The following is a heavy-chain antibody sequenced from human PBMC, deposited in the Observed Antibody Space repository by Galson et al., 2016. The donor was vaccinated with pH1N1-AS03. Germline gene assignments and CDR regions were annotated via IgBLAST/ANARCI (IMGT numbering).Heavy chain of an antibody. CDR3: ARQRAELGTHDY. J-gene: IGHJ4*02. V-gene: IGHV4-4*02. CDR2: INHSGDA. D-gene: IGHD7-27*01. CDR1: GGSISSGSW. Sequence: SETLSLTCTVSGGSISSGSWWSWIRQPPGKGLEFIGKINHSGDAKYNPSLQSRVTISVDKSKNQFSLKVNSVSAADTALYYCARQRAELGTHDYWGQGTLFIVSS.